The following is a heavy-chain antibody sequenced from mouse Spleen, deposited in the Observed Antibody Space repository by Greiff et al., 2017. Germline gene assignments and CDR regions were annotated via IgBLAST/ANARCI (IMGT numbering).Heavy chain of an antibody. CDR1: GYTFTSYW. V-gene: IGHV1-69*01. D-gene: IGHD2-14*01. CDR3: ARPYYRYFDY. CDR2: IDPSDSYT. J-gene: IGHJ2*01. Sequence: QVQLQQPGAELVMPGASVKLSCKASGYTFTSYWMHWVKQRPGQGLEWIGEIDPSDSYTNYNQKFKGKATLTVDKSSSTAYMQLSSLTSEDSAVYYCARPYYRYFDYWGQGTTLTVSS.